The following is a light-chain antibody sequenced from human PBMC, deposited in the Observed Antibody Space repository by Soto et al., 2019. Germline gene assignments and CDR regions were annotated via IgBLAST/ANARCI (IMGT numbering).Light chain of an antibody. V-gene: IGKV1-17*01. J-gene: IGKJ1*01. CDR2: GAS. Sequence: DIQMTQSPSSLSASVGDRVSITCRASQGIRSALAWYQQKPGKAPKRLIFGASTLQSGVPSRFSGGGSGTEFTLTISSLQPEDFATYFCLQNDNYPLTFGQGTKVEIK. CDR1: QGIRSA. CDR3: LQNDNYPLT.